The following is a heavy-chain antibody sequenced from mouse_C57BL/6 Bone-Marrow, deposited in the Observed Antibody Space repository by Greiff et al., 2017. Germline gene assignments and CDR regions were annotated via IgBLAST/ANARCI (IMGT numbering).Heavy chain of an antibody. J-gene: IGHJ3*01. CDR1: GYTFTSYT. Sequence: VQLQQSGAELARPGASVKMSCKASGYTFTSYTMHWVKQRPGQGLEWIGYINPSSGYTKYNQKFKDKATLTADKSSSTAYMQLSSLTSEDSAVYFCARGDYDVAWFAYWGQGPLVTVSA. V-gene: IGHV1-4*01. D-gene: IGHD2-4*01. CDR2: INPSSGYT. CDR3: ARGDYDVAWFAY.